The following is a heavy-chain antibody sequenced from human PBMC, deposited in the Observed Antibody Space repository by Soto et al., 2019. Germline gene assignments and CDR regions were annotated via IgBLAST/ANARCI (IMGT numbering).Heavy chain of an antibody. CDR3: AREAEGGTSGMDV. CDR2: IWYDGSNK. D-gene: IGHD2-8*01. V-gene: IGHV3-33*01. CDR1: GFTFSSYG. Sequence: PGGSLRLSCAASGFTFSSYGMHWVRQAPGKGLEWVAVIWYDGSNKYYADSVKGRFTISRDNSKNTLYLQMNSLRAEDTAVYYCAREAEGGTSGMDVWGQGTTVTVSS. J-gene: IGHJ6*02.